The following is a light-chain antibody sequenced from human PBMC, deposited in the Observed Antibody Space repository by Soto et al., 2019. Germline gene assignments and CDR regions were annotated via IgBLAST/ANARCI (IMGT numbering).Light chain of an antibody. CDR3: STYAGINNLGV. CDR1: SSDVGGYKY. V-gene: IGLV2-8*01. CDR2: EVN. J-gene: IGLJ1*01. Sequence: QSALTQPPSASGSPGQSVTISCTGTSSDVGGYKYVSWYQQHPGKAPKLMIFEVNKRPSGVPDRFSGSKSGNTASLTVSGLQAEDEADYYCSTYAGINNLGVFGTGTKGPS.